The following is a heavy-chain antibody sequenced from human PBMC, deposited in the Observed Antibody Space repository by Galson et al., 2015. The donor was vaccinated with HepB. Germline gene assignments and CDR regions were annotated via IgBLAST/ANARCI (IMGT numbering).Heavy chain of an antibody. CDR3: VKGRGRNDGYIDAFDI. D-gene: IGHD5-18*01. V-gene: IGHV3-23*01. J-gene: IGHJ3*02. CDR1: GFTFNNYA. CDR2: ISGSGINT. Sequence: SLRLSCAASGFTFNNYAMSWVRQAPGEGLEWVSAISGSGINTYYADSVTGRFTISRDNSKNTLYVQMNSLRDEDTAVYYCVKGRGRNDGYIDAFDIWGQGTLVPVSS.